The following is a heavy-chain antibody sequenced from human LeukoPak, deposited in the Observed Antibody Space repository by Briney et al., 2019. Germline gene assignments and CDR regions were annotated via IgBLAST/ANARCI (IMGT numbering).Heavy chain of an antibody. J-gene: IGHJ4*02. V-gene: IGHV4-59*02. CDR1: GDSVSSYY. Sequence: PSETLSLTCTVSGDSVSSYYWSWIRQPPGKRLEWIGCIYYSESATYNPSLKSRVTISLDTSKNQFFLKLSSVTAADTAVYYCARKRSFDLWDQGTLVTVSS. CDR2: IYYSESA. D-gene: IGHD3-9*01. CDR3: ARKRSFDL.